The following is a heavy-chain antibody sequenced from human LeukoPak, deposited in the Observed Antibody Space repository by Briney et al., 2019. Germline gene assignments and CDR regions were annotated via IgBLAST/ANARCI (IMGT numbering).Heavy chain of an antibody. V-gene: IGHV1-69*04. D-gene: IGHD3-3*01. CDR1: GGTFSSYA. Sequence: SVKVSCKASGGTFSSYAISWVRQAPGQALEWMGRIIPIFGIANYAQKFQGRVTITADKSTSTAYMELSSLRSEDTAVYYCAREASGSNYDFWSGYSESFDPWGQGTLVTVSS. CDR3: AREASGSNYDFWSGYSESFDP. CDR2: IIPIFGIA. J-gene: IGHJ5*02.